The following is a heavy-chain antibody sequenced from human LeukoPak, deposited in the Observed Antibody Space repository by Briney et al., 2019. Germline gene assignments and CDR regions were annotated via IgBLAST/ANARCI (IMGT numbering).Heavy chain of an antibody. Sequence: GGSLRLSCAASGFTFSSYWMSWVRQAPGKGLEWVANIKQDGSEKYYVDSVKGRFTISRDNAKNSLYLQMNSLRAEDTAVYYCAKPRDIVVVPAAISYWGQGTLVTVSS. D-gene: IGHD2-2*02. J-gene: IGHJ4*02. CDR1: GFTFSSYW. CDR3: AKPRDIVVVPAAISY. V-gene: IGHV3-7*01. CDR2: IKQDGSEK.